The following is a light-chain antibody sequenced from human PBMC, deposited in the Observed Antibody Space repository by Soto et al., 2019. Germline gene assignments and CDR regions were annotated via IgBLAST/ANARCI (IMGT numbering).Light chain of an antibody. Sequence: DVQMTQSPSSLSASVGDSLTLTCRASQTVTSYLNWYQQKPGKAPKLLIYAASTLQSGVPSRFSGSGSGTEFTLTIISLQPEDFATYYCQQSYRFPKTFGRGTKLDI. CDR3: QQSYRFPKT. V-gene: IGKV1-39*01. CDR2: AAS. CDR1: QTVTSY. J-gene: IGKJ1*01.